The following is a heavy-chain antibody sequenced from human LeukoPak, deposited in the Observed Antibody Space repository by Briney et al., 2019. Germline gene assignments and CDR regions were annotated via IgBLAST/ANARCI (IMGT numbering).Heavy chain of an antibody. J-gene: IGHJ4*02. D-gene: IGHD6-19*01. CDR1: GGSISSSSYY. CDR2: TYYSGST. Sequence: KPSETLSLTCTVSGGSISSSSYYWGWIRQPPGKGLEWIGSTYYSGSTYYNPSLKSRVTISVDTSKNQFSLKLSSVTAADTAVYYCARVPRLGSNFDYWGQGTLVTVSS. V-gene: IGHV4-39*01. CDR3: ARVPRLGSNFDY.